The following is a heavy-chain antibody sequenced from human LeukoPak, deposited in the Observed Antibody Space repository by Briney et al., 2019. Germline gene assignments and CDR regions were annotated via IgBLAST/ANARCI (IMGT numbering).Heavy chain of an antibody. CDR2: IRSKANSYAT. V-gene: IGHV3-73*01. J-gene: IGHJ3*02. CDR3: TSAETYYDILTGYFHDAFDI. CDR1: GFTFSGSA. D-gene: IGHD3-9*01. Sequence: GGSLRLSCAASGFTFSGSAMHWVRQASGKGLEWVGRIRSKANSYATAYAASAKGRFTISRDDSKNTAYLQMNSLKTEDTAVYYCTSAETYYDILTGYFHDAFDIWGQGTVVTVSS.